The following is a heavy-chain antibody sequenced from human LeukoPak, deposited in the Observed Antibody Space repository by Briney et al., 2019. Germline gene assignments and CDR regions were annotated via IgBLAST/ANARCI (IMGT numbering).Heavy chain of an antibody. CDR1: GYTFTGKF. V-gene: IGHV1-2*02. CDR2: IEPKSGVT. D-gene: IGHD3-22*01. J-gene: IGHJ4*02. Sequence: ASVTVSCKTSGYTFTGKFLHWLRQAPGHGLQYMGGIEPKSGVTVYAPNFRGRVTVTSDTSVSTAYMELSGLRSGDTAVYYCATENYYDSSGFSKAFDYWGQGTLVTVSS. CDR3: ATENYYDSSGFSKAFDY.